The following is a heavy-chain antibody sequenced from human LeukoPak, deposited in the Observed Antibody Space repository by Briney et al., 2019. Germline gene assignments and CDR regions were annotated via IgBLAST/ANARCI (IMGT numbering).Heavy chain of an antibody. V-gene: IGHV4-59*01. CDR1: GGSISSYY. CDR2: IYYSGST. Sequence: PSETLSLTCTVSGGSISSYYWSWIRRPPGKGLEWIGYIYYSGSTNYNPSLKSRVTISVDTSKNQFSLKLSSVTAADTAVYYCARVFPPRLYDYVWGSYRGNAFDIWGQGTMVTVSS. J-gene: IGHJ3*02. CDR3: ARVFPPRLYDYVWGSYRGNAFDI. D-gene: IGHD3-16*02.